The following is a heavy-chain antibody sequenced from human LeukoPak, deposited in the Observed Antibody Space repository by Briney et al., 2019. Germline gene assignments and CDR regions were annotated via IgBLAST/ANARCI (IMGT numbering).Heavy chain of an antibody. J-gene: IGHJ6*02. V-gene: IGHV1-3*01. D-gene: IGHD3-3*01. CDR2: INAGNGST. CDR1: GYTFTSYA. Sequence: PGASVKVSCKASGYTFTSYAMHWVRQAPGQRLEWMGWINAGNGSTKYSQKFQGRVTITRDTSASTAYMELSSLRSEDTAVYYCARSIAIRFQEYYYYGMDVWGQGTTVTVSS. CDR3: ARSIAIRFQEYYYYGMDV.